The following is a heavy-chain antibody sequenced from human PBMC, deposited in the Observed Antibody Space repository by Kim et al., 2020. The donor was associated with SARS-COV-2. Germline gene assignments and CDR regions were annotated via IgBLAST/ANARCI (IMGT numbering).Heavy chain of an antibody. Sequence: GGSLRLSCAASGFTFSNAWMSWVRQAPGKGLEWVGRIKSKTDGGTTDYAAPVKGRFTISRDDSKNTLYLQMNSLKTEDTAVYYCTTDLRYCSSTSCYSLMRYYYYMDVWGKGTTVTVSS. J-gene: IGHJ6*03. D-gene: IGHD2-2*02. CDR1: GFTFSNAW. CDR3: TTDLRYCSSTSCYSLMRYYYYMDV. CDR2: IKSKTDGGTT. V-gene: IGHV3-15*01.